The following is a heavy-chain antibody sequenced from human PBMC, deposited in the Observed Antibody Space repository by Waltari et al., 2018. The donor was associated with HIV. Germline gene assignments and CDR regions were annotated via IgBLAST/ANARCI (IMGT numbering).Heavy chain of an antibody. CDR2: AIPMFGTA. CDR1: GGAFVSHT. D-gene: IGHD3-10*01. CDR3: ASARETMGVDFDS. V-gene: IGHV1-69*08. Sequence: QVQLVQSGAEVKKPGSSVKVSCKASGGAFVSHTFNWVRQAPGQGLEWMGRAIPMFGTANYARKFQGRVTITADKSTTTAYMELNGLRIDGTAVYYCASARETMGVDFDSWGQGTLVTVS. J-gene: IGHJ5*01.